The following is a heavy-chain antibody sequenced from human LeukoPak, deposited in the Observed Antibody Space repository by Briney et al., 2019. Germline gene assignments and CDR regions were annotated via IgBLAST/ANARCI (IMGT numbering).Heavy chain of an antibody. Sequence: SETLSLTCAVSGGSIGSGGYSWSWIRQPPGKGLEWIGYIYHSGSTYYNPSLKSRVTISVDRSKNQFSLKLSSVTAADTAVYYCARTAYGSGSYVYFDYWGQGTLVTVSS. CDR1: GGSIGSGGYS. D-gene: IGHD3-10*01. CDR2: IYHSGST. V-gene: IGHV4-30-2*01. J-gene: IGHJ4*02. CDR3: ARTAYGSGSYVYFDY.